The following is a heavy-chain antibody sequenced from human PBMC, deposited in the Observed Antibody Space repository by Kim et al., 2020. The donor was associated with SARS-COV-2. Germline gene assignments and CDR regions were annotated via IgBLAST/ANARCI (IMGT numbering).Heavy chain of an antibody. D-gene: IGHD6-13*01. Sequence: SETLSLTCAVSGGSISGYYWSWIRQPPGKELEWIGYIYYNGNTNYNPSLKSRVTISLDTSKDQFSLSLTSVTAADAAVYFCARATDSYSTSWFDYWGQGILVTVSS. CDR3: ARATDSYSTSWFDY. CDR2: IYYNGNT. J-gene: IGHJ4*02. V-gene: IGHV4-59*01. CDR1: GGSISGYY.